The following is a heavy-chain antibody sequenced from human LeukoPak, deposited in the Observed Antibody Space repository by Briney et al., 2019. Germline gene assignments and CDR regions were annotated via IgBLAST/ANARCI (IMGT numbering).Heavy chain of an antibody. Sequence: SETLSLTCTVSGASVSSGSYYWSWIRQPPGKGLEWIGYIYYSGSTNYNPSLKSRVTISVDTSKNHFSLKLSSVTAADTAVYYWAKTHLFYYFDYGAQEPLVPVPS. CDR1: GASVSSGSYY. CDR2: IYYSGST. V-gene: IGHV4-61*03. D-gene: IGHD2-21*01. J-gene: IGHJ4*02. CDR3: AKTHLFYYFDY.